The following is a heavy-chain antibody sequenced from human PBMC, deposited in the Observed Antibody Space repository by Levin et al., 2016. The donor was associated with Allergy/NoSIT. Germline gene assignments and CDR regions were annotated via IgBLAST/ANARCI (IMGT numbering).Heavy chain of an antibody. D-gene: IGHD7-27*01. J-gene: IGHJ5*02. V-gene: IGHV1-18*01. CDR1: GYSFNSYG. CDR2: ISAYNGNT. Sequence: ASVKVSCKASGYSFNSYGFSWMRQAPGQGLEWMGWISAYNGNTNYAQKLQGRVTMTTDTSTSTAYMELRSLRSDDTAVYYCAREYLTGGFYAPDSWGQGTLVTVSS. CDR3: AREYLTGGFYAPDS.